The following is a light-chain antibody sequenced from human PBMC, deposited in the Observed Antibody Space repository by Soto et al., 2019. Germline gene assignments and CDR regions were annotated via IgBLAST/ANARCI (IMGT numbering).Light chain of an antibody. CDR3: QKYNSAPWT. CDR2: VAS. J-gene: IGKJ1*01. V-gene: IGKV1-27*01. CDR1: QGISNY. Sequence: DIQMTQSPSSLSASVGDRVTITCRASQGISNYLAWYQQQPGKVPKLLIYVASTLQSGVPSRFSGSGSGTEFTLTISSLQPEDVATYYFQKYNSAPWTFGQGTKVEIK.